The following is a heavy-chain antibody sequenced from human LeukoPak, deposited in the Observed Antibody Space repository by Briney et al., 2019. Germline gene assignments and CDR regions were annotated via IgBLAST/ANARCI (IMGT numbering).Heavy chain of an antibody. Sequence: KSSETLSLTCAVYGGSFSGYYWSWIRQPPGKGLEWIGEINHSGSTNYNPSLKSRVTISVDTSKNQFSLKLSSVTAADTAVYYCARGENTYYYDSSGYYYVWGQGTLVTVSS. CDR3: ARGENTYYYDSSGYYYV. V-gene: IGHV4-34*01. J-gene: IGHJ4*02. CDR2: INHSGST. D-gene: IGHD3-22*01. CDR1: GGSFSGYY.